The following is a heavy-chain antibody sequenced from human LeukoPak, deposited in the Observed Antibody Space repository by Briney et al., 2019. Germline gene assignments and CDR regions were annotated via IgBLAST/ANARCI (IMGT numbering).Heavy chain of an antibody. CDR1: GFTFSSYA. CDR3: ARVPTAGTSGWYVDY. J-gene: IGHJ4*02. D-gene: IGHD6-19*01. Sequence: GGSLRLSCAASGFTFSSYAMHWVRQAPGKGLEWVAVISYDGSNKYYADSVKGRFTISRDNSKNTLYLQMNSLRAEDTAVYYCARVPTAGTSGWYVDYWGQGTLVTVSS. CDR2: ISYDGSNK. V-gene: IGHV3-30*04.